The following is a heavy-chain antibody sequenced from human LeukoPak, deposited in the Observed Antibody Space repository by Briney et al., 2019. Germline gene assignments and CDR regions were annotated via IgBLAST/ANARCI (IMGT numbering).Heavy chain of an antibody. J-gene: IGHJ4*02. Sequence: PGGSLRLSCAASGFTFSSYAMHWVRQAPGKGLEWVAVISYDGSNKYYADSVKGRFTISRDNSKNTLYLQMNSLRAGDTAVYYCARDDYGDHFDYWGQGTLVTVSS. CDR2: ISYDGSNK. CDR3: ARDDYGDHFDY. V-gene: IGHV3-30-3*01. CDR1: GFTFSSYA. D-gene: IGHD4-17*01.